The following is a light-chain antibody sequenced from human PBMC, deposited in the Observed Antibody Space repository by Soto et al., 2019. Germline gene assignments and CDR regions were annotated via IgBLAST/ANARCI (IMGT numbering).Light chain of an antibody. CDR1: QSVRNNY. V-gene: IGKV3-20*01. Sequence: EIVLTQSPGTLSLSPGERATLSCRASQSVRNNYLAWYQQKPGQAPRLLIYAASCRATGIADRFSGSGSGTDFTLTISRLEPEDLAVYYCQQYGSSPWTFGQGTKVEIK. J-gene: IGKJ1*01. CDR3: QQYGSSPWT. CDR2: AAS.